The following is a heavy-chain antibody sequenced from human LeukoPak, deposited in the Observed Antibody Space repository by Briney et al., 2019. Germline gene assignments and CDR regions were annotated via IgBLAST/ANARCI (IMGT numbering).Heavy chain of an antibody. Sequence: AGGSLRLSCAASGFTFSSYTMNWVRQAPGKGLEWVSSISSSSSYIYYADPVKGRFTISRDNAKNSLYLQMNSLRAEDTAVYYCARDSEDIVVVPPHMAFDIWGQGTMVTVSS. CDR2: ISSSSSYI. J-gene: IGHJ3*02. CDR3: ARDSEDIVVVPPHMAFDI. V-gene: IGHV3-21*01. CDR1: GFTFSSYT. D-gene: IGHD2-2*01.